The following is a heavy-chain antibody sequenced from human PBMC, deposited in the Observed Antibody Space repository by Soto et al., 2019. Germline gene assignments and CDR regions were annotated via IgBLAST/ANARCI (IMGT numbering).Heavy chain of an antibody. Sequence: SDTLSLTCTFSGESISSYCWSWIRQAPGKGLEWIGYIYYSGSTNYNPSLKSRVTISVDTSKNQFSLKLSSVTAADTAVYYCARVGSIAAHGDWFDPWGQGTLVTVSS. V-gene: IGHV4-59*13. CDR2: IYYSGST. CDR1: GESISSYC. CDR3: ARVGSIAAHGDWFDP. J-gene: IGHJ5*02. D-gene: IGHD6-6*01.